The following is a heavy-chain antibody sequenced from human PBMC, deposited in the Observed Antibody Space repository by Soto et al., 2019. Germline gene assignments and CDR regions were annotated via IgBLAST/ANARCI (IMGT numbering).Heavy chain of an antibody. CDR1: GYTFTSYG. D-gene: IGHD3-10*01. CDR3: ARNGRDFYGSGSYYNDGYYYYYMDV. V-gene: IGHV1-18*01. CDR2: ISAYNGNT. Sequence: QVQLVQSGAEVKKPGASVKVSCKASGYTFTSYGISWVRQAPGQGLEWMGWISAYNGNTNYAQKLQGRVTMTTDTSTSTAYMERRSLRSDDTAVYYCARNGRDFYGSGSYYNDGYYYYYMDVWGKGTTVTVSS. J-gene: IGHJ6*03.